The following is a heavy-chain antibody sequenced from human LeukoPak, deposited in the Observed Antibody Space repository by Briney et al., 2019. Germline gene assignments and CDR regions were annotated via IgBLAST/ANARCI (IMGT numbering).Heavy chain of an antibody. V-gene: IGHV3-33*01. J-gene: IGHJ4*02. CDR3: ARDKSTSCYYFDY. Sequence: GRSLRLSCAASGFTFSSHGMHWVRQAPGKGLEWVAVIWYDGSYKYYADSVKGRVTISRDNSNSTLYLQMNSLRAEGTAVYYCARDKSTSCYYFDYWGQGTLVTVSS. CDR2: IWYDGSYK. CDR1: GFTFSSHG. D-gene: IGHD2-2*01.